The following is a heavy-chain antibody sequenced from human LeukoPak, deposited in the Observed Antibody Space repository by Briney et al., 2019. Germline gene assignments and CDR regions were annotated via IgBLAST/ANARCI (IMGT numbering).Heavy chain of an antibody. V-gene: IGHV3-30*18. CDR1: GFTFSSYG. Sequence: PGGSLGLSCAASGFTFSSYGMHWVRQAPGKGLEWVAVISYDGSNKYYADSVKGRFTISRDNSKNTLYLQMNSLRAEDTAVYYCAKDKFLRWDYFDYWGQGTLVTVSS. CDR3: AKDKFLRWDYFDY. D-gene: IGHD3-3*01. CDR2: ISYDGSNK. J-gene: IGHJ4*02.